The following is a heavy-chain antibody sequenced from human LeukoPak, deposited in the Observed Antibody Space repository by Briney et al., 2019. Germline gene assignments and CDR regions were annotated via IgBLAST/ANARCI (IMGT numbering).Heavy chain of an antibody. D-gene: IGHD3-22*01. Sequence: PETLSLTCTVSGGSISSSSYYWGWIRQPPGKGLEWIGSIYYSGSTYYNPSLKSRVTISVDTSKNQFSLKLSSVTAADTAVYYCARRFPFDSSGYFDYWGQGTLVTVSS. CDR3: ARRFPFDSSGYFDY. CDR1: GGSISSSSYY. CDR2: IYYSGST. V-gene: IGHV4-39*01. J-gene: IGHJ4*02.